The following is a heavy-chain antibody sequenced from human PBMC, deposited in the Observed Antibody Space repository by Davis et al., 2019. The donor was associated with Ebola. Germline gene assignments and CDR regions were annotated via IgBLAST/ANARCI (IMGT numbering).Heavy chain of an antibody. CDR2: ISGSGGST. CDR1: GFTFSSYA. CDR3: AKGEGVLWWPYRMDV. V-gene: IGHV3-23*01. J-gene: IGHJ6*02. D-gene: IGHD2-21*01. Sequence: GGSLRLSCAASGFTFSSYAMSWVRKAPGKGLEWVSAISGSGGSTYYADSVKGRVTISRDNSKNTLYLQMNSLRAEDTAVYYCAKGEGVLWWPYRMDVWGQGTTVTVSS.